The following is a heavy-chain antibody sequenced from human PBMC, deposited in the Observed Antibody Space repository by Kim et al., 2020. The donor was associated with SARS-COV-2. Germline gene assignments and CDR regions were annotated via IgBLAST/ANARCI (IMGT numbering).Heavy chain of an antibody. D-gene: IGHD2-2*02. CDR2: IYYTGST. V-gene: IGHV4-39*01. Sequence: SETLSLTCLVSGGSISSSSYYWGWMRQPPGKGLEWIASIYYTGSTYYNPSLKSRVTISVATSKNQFSLKLTSVIAADTAVYYCVRTAYCSSATCYRGWVDSWGQGTLVTVSS. J-gene: IGHJ5*01. CDR3: VRTAYCSSATCYRGWVDS. CDR1: GGSISSSSYY.